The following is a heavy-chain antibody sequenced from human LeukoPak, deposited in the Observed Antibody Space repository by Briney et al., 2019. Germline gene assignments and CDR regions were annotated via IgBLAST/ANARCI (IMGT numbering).Heavy chain of an antibody. J-gene: IGHJ5*02. V-gene: IGHV4-34*01. D-gene: IGHD3-10*01. CDR3: ARGRSGWFDP. CDR1: GGSFSGYY. Sequence: SETLSLTCAVYGGSFSGYYWSWIRQPPGKGLEWIGEINHSGSTNYDPSLKSRVTISVDTSKNQFSLKLSSVTAADTAVYYCARGRSGWFDPWGQGTLVTVSS. CDR2: INHSGST.